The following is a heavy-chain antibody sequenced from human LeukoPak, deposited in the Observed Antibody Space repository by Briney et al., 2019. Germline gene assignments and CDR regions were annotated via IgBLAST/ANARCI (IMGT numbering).Heavy chain of an antibody. CDR3: ALYGSGSYDY. Sequence: GGSLRLSCAASGFTFSSYGMHWVRQAPGKGLEWVAVISYDGSNKYYADSVKGRFTISRDNAKNSLYLQMNSLRAEDTAVYYCALYGSGSYDYWGQGTLVTVSS. D-gene: IGHD3-10*01. CDR2: ISYDGSNK. V-gene: IGHV3-30*03. J-gene: IGHJ4*02. CDR1: GFTFSSYG.